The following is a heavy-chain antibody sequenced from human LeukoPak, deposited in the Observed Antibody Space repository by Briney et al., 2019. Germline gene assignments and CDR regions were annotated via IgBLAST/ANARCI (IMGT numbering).Heavy chain of an antibody. Sequence: GGSLRLSCAASGFTFSNAWMSWVRQAPGKGLEWVGRIKSKTDGGTTDYAAPVKGRFTISRDDSKNTLYLQMNSLKTEDTAVYYCTTDHRIAVAGFDYWGQGTLVTVSS. J-gene: IGHJ4*02. CDR2: IKSKTDGGTT. CDR1: GFTFSNAW. CDR3: TTDHRIAVAGFDY. D-gene: IGHD6-19*01. V-gene: IGHV3-15*01.